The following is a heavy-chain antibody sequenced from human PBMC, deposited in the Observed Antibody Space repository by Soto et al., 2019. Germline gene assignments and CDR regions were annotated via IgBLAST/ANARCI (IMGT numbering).Heavy chain of an antibody. CDR3: AKDTGPN. Sequence: EVQLVESGGGLVQPGRSLRLSCAASGFTFDNYAMHWVRQAPGKGLEWVSGISWNSNTIAYADSVKGRFTISRDNAKNSLYFQMNSLRAEDTAFYYCAKDTGPNWGQGTLVTVSS. V-gene: IGHV3-9*01. CDR2: ISWNSNTI. J-gene: IGHJ4*02. CDR1: GFTFDNYA.